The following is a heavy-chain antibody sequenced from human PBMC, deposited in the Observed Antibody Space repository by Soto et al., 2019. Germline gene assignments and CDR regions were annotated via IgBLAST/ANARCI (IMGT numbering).Heavy chain of an antibody. Sequence: GASVKVSCKASGYTFTSYAMSWVRQAPGQGLEWMGWINTNTGNPTYAQGFTGRFVFSLDTSVSTAYLQICSLKAEDTAVYYCARGNVDDYGDYDELDPWGQGTLVTVSS. CDR3: ARGNVDDYGDYDELDP. CDR1: GYTFTSYA. V-gene: IGHV7-4-1*01. D-gene: IGHD4-17*01. J-gene: IGHJ5*02. CDR2: INTNTGNP.